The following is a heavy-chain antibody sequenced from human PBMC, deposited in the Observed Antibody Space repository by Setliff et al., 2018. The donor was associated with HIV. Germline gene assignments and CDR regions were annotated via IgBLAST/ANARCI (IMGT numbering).Heavy chain of an antibody. V-gene: IGHV4-34*01. Sequence: SETLSLTCAFYGASFTDYYWNWIRQPPGKGLEWIGEIHHTGHINYNPSFKSRVTISVDTSKNHLSLKLTSVTAADTGLYYCVFGLRFSPFDNWGQGTLVTVSS. CDR1: GASFTDYY. CDR3: VFGLRFSPFDN. D-gene: IGHD5-12*01. CDR2: IHHTGHI. J-gene: IGHJ4*02.